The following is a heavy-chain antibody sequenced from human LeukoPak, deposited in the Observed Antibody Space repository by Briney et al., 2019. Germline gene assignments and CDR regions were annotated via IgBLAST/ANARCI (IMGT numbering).Heavy chain of an antibody. CDR3: AKVNSGYDIYYFDY. CDR1: GFTFSSCG. Sequence: PGRSLRLSCAASGFTFSSCGMHWVRQAPGKGLEWVAVISYDGSNKYYADSVKGRFTISRDNSKNTLYLQMNSLRAEDTAVYYCAKVNSGYDIYYFDYWGQGTLVTVSS. V-gene: IGHV3-30*18. D-gene: IGHD5-12*01. J-gene: IGHJ4*02. CDR2: ISYDGSNK.